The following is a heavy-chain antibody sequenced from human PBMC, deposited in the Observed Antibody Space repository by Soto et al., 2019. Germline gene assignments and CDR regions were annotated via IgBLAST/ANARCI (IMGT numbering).Heavy chain of an antibody. CDR3: ARQVAAAGTGSWFDP. D-gene: IGHD6-13*01. CDR1: GFTFSTYA. Sequence: GGSLRLSCAASGFTFSTYAMSWVRQAPGKGLEWVSGISGSGGSTYYAGSVKGRFTVSRDNSKNTLYLQMNSLRAEDTAVYYCARQVAAAGTGSWFDPWGQGTLVTVSS. V-gene: IGHV3-23*01. CDR2: ISGSGGST. J-gene: IGHJ5*02.